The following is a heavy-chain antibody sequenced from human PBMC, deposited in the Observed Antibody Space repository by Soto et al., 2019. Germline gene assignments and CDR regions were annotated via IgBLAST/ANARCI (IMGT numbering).Heavy chain of an antibody. CDR2: IYYSGST. V-gene: IGHV4-30-4*01. D-gene: IGHD1-7*01. Sequence: PSETLSLTCTVSGGSISSGDYYWSWIRQPPGKGLEWIGYIYYSGSTYYNPSLKSRVTISVDTSKNQFSLKLSSVTAADTAVYYCARGQGTNNWFDSWGQGTLVTVSS. CDR3: ARGQGTNNWFDS. J-gene: IGHJ5*01. CDR1: GGSISSGDYY.